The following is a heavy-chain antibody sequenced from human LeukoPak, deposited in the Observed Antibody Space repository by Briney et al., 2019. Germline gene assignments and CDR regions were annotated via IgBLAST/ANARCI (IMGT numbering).Heavy chain of an antibody. CDR2: INSDGSNT. CDR3: LRAHTTIILRVVKSYGYLLVV. V-gene: IGHV3-74*01. CDR1: AFTFSNYW. J-gene: IGHJ6*04. Sequence: GGSLRLSCAPSAFTFSNYWMKWVRQAPGKGLVWVSRINSDGSNTNYADSVEGRFTISRDNANDTLYLQMNSLRAEDTAVYYCLRAHTTIILRVVKSYGYLLVVGGEGTTVTVSS. D-gene: IGHD3-3*02.